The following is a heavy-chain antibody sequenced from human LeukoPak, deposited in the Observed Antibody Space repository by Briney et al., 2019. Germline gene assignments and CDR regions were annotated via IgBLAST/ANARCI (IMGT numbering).Heavy chain of an antibody. Sequence: GGSLRLSCAASGFTFGSYEMNWVRQAPGKGLEWVSFIDTSGSYIYYGDSLKGRVTISRDNAKNSLYLQMNGLRAEDTAVYYCARGRSITLLRGVAMSDGFDIWGQGAMVTVSS. CDR3: ARGRSITLLRGVAMSDGFDI. D-gene: IGHD3-10*01. J-gene: IGHJ3*02. CDR1: GFTFGSYE. V-gene: IGHV3-21*01. CDR2: IDTSGSYI.